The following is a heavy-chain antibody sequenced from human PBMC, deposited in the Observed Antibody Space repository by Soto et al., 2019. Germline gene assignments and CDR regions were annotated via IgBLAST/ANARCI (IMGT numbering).Heavy chain of an antibody. CDR3: ARDSMFSGYANWYFDL. CDR2: MSYDGSRS. Sequence: QVQLVESGGGVVQPGRSLRLSCAASGFTFSSYVMHWVRQAPGKGLEWVALMSYDGSRSYYAESVKGRFTISRDNSKNTLFLQMNSLRTDDTAIYYCARDSMFSGYANWYFDLWGRGTLATVSS. V-gene: IGHV3-30-3*01. J-gene: IGHJ2*01. CDR1: GFTFSSYV. D-gene: IGHD3-22*01.